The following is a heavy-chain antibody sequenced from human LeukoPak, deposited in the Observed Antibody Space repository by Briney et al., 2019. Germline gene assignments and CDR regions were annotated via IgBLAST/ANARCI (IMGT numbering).Heavy chain of an antibody. Sequence: GASVKVSCKASGGTFTSYAISWVRQAPGQGLEWTGRIIPIFGTANYAQKFQGRVTITTDESTSTAYMELSSLSSEDTAAYYCAREERRGGKATPDFDYWGQGTLVTVSS. CDR2: IIPIFGTA. V-gene: IGHV1-69*05. CDR1: GGTFTSYA. J-gene: IGHJ4*02. CDR3: AREERRGGKATPDFDY. D-gene: IGHD2-15*01.